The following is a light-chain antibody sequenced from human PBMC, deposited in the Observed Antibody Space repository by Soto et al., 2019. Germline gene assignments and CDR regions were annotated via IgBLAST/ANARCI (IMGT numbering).Light chain of an antibody. CDR1: QTVSNN. CDR3: QHYHKWRPT. Sequence: IVMTQSPATTYVSPGERVTLSCRGRQTVSNNLAWYQQKPGQAPRLLISGAATRASGVPARVTGSGSGTEFTLTIRSLQSQDFACYYCQHYHKWRPTFGKGNK. V-gene: IGKV3-15*01. CDR2: GAA. J-gene: IGKJ1*01.